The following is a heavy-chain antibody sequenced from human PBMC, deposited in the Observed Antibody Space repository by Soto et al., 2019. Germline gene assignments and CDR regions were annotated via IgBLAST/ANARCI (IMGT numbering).Heavy chain of an antibody. V-gene: IGHV3-7*01. CDR1: AFTLSSYW. CDR2: IQPDGSEK. CDR3: ALDYEIGVDS. J-gene: IGHJ3*02. Sequence: EVQLVESGGGLVPPGGSLSLSCEASAFTLSSYWMSWVRQAPRKRLEWVANIQPDGSEKYYVDSVNGRFTISRDNTKNSLYLQMSTLRPGDTPMYYCALDYEIGVDSWGHGTLVTVSS. D-gene: IGHD3-22*01.